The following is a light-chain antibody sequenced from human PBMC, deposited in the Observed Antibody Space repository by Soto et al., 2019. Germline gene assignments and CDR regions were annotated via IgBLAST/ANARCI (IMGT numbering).Light chain of an antibody. CDR3: CSYAGSSTSYV. CDR2: EVT. V-gene: IGLV2-23*02. CDR1: SSDVGSYNL. J-gene: IGLJ1*01. Sequence: QSALTQPASVSGSPGQSITISCTGTSSDVGSYNLVSWYQQHPGKAPKLMIYEVTKRPSGVSNRFSGSKSGNTASLTISGLQAEDEADYSCCSYAGSSTSYVFGTGTKLTVL.